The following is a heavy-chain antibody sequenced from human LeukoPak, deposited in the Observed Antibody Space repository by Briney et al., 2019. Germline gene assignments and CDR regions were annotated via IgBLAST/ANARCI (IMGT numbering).Heavy chain of an antibody. CDR2: IYYSGST. V-gene: IGHV4-39*01. CDR1: GGSISSSSYY. D-gene: IGHD1-26*01. J-gene: IGHJ4*02. CDR3: ARHPYSGGNYPFGS. Sequence: SETLSLTCTVSGGSISSSSYYWGWIRQPPGKGLEWIGSIYYSGSTSYSPSLKSRVTISVDTSKNQFSLKLSSVTAADTAIYYCARHPYSGGNYPFGSWGQGILVTVSS.